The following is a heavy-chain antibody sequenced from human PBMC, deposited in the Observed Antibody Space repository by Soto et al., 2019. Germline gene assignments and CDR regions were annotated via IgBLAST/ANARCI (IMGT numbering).Heavy chain of an antibody. Sequence: ASVKVSCKASGYTFTSYGISWVRQAPGQGLEWMGWISAYNGNTNYAQKLQGRVTTTTDTSTSTAYMELRSLRSDDTAVYYCARALRYCSGGSCAPFYYGMDVWGQGTTVTVSS. J-gene: IGHJ6*02. CDR3: ARALRYCSGGSCAPFYYGMDV. CDR2: ISAYNGNT. CDR1: GYTFTSYG. V-gene: IGHV1-18*01. D-gene: IGHD2-15*01.